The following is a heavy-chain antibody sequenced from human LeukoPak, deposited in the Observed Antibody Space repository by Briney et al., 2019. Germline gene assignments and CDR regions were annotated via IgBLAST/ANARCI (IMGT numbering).Heavy chain of an antibody. Sequence: PGGSLRLSCAASGFTFSSYSMNWVRQAPGKGLEWVSSISSSSSSYIYYAASMKGRFTISRDNAKNSLYLQMNSLRAEDTAVYYCARGYRRAVLRFLEWLLYPIDYWGQGTLVTVSS. CDR2: ISSSSSSYI. J-gene: IGHJ4*02. CDR1: GFTFSSYS. CDR3: ARGYRRAVLRFLEWLLYPIDY. V-gene: IGHV3-21*01. D-gene: IGHD3-3*01.